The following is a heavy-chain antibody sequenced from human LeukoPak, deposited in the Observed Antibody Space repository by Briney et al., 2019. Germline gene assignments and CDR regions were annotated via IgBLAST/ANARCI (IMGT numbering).Heavy chain of an antibody. D-gene: IGHD3-10*01. Sequence: GGSLRLSCAASGFTFSSYEMNWVRQAPGKGLEWVSSISSSSSYIYYADSVKGRFTISRDNAKNSLYLQMNSLRAEDTAVYYCARISLWFGELFGVDVWGKGTTVTVSS. CDR2: ISSSSSYI. J-gene: IGHJ6*04. V-gene: IGHV3-21*01. CDR1: GFTFSSYE. CDR3: ARISLWFGELFGVDV.